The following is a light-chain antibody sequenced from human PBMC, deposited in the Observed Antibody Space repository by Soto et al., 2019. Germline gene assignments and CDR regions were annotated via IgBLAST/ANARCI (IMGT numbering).Light chain of an antibody. Sequence: EIVLTQSPVTLSLSPGERATLSCRASQSVSNNYLAWYQHKPGQAPRLLINAASTRATGIPARFSGSGSGTELTLTISSLQSEDFAVYYCQQYNNWPITFGQGTRLEIK. CDR3: QQYNNWPIT. CDR2: AAS. J-gene: IGKJ5*01. CDR1: QSVSNN. V-gene: IGKV3-15*01.